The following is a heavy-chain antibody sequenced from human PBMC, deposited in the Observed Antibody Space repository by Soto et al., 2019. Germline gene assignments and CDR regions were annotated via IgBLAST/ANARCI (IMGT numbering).Heavy chain of an antibody. J-gene: IGHJ4*02. CDR2: INAGYGNT. D-gene: IGHD7-27*01. CDR1: GYTFSSYA. Sequence: QVHLVQSGAEVRKPGASVKVSCKASGYTFSSYAMHWVRQAPGQRLEWMGWINAGYGNTKSSQKFQDKVTISRQTSASTAYMALTSLRSEDTAVYYCARDTGDGTFDFWGQGTLVTVSS. V-gene: IGHV1-3*01. CDR3: ARDTGDGTFDF.